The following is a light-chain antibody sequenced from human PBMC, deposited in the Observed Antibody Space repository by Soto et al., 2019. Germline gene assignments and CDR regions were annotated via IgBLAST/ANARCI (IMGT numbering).Light chain of an antibody. CDR1: QSVNSY. J-gene: IGKJ4*01. V-gene: IGKV3-11*01. Sequence: EIVLTQSPVTLSLSPGERATLSCRASQSVNSYLAWYQQKPGQAPRLLIYDASNRATGIPARFSGSGSGTDFTLTISSQEPEDFAVYYCQQRSNWPSTFGGGTKVEIK. CDR3: QQRSNWPST. CDR2: DAS.